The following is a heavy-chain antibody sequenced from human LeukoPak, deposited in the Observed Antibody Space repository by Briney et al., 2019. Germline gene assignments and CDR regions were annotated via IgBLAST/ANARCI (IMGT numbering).Heavy chain of an antibody. V-gene: IGHV3-49*03. CDR2: VRSTSYGGAT. D-gene: IGHD2-2*01. Sequence: GRSLRLSCTASGFTFGDYAMSWFRQAPGKGLEWVGFVRSTSYGGATDYAASVKGRFTISRDDPKSIVYLLMNSLKTEDSAVYYCTRLRQDCSRNSCYYYFYYYYMDVWGKGTTVTVSS. CDR1: GFTFGDYA. J-gene: IGHJ6*03. CDR3: TRLRQDCSRNSCYYYFYYYYMDV.